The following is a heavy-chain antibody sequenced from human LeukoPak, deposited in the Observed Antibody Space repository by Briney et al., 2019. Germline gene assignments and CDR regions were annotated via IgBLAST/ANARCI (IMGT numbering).Heavy chain of an antibody. V-gene: IGHV1-2*02. Sequence: ASVKVSCKASGYTFTGYYLHWVRQAPGQGLEWMGWFNPNSGATGYAQRFQGRVTMTRDTSISTAYMEVSSLRSADTAVYYCARDLRGLGDFFDYWGQGTLVTISS. J-gene: IGHJ4*02. D-gene: IGHD3-10*01. CDR2: FNPNSGAT. CDR3: ARDLRGLGDFFDY. CDR1: GYTFTGYY.